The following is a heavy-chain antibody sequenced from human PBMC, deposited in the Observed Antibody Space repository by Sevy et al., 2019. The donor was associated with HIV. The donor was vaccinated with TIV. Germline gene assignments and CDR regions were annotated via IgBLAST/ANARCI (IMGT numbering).Heavy chain of an antibody. J-gene: IGHJ4*02. D-gene: IGHD3-3*01. CDR3: ARDLHRGLSASTSGY. V-gene: IGHV3-11*01. Sequence: GGSLRLSCAASGFTFSDYYMSWIRQAPGKGLEWVSYISSSGSNIYYADSVKGRFTVSRDNAKNSIYLQMNSLRAEDTALYYCARDLHRGLSASTSGYWGQGTLVTVSS. CDR2: ISSSGSNI. CDR1: GFTFSDYY.